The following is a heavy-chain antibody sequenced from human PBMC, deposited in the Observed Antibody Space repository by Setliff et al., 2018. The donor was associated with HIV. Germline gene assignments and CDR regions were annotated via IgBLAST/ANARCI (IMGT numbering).Heavy chain of an antibody. D-gene: IGHD6-13*01. CDR3: VGSTIAAAVYYYYYYYMDV. Sequence: SETLSLTCTVSGGSISSSSYYWGWIRQPPGKGLEWIGSIYYSGSTYANPSLKSRVTISVDTSKNQFSLNLSSVTAADTAVYYCVGSTIAAAVYYYYYYYMDVWGKGTTVTVSS. CDR2: IYYSGST. CDR1: GGSISSSSYY. J-gene: IGHJ6*03. V-gene: IGHV4-39*01.